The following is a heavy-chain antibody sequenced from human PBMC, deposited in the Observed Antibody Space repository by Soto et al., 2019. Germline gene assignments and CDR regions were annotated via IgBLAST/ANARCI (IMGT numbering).Heavy chain of an antibody. V-gene: IGHV1-18*01. J-gene: IGHJ4*01. CDR2: ISAYKGYT. CDR1: GYTFTTYG. Sequence: KVSCKASGYTFTTYGITWVRQAPGQGLEWMGWISAYKGYTNYAQKVQGRVTMTTDTSSSTAYMELRSLRSDDTAVYYCARDGAGYYGSGSYSQKYFDYWG. CDR3: ARDGAGYYGSGSYSQKYFDY. D-gene: IGHD3-10*01.